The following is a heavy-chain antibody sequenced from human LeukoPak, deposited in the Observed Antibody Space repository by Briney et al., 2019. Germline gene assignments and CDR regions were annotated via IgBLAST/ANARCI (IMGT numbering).Heavy chain of an antibody. CDR1: GGTFSCYA. D-gene: IGHD3-22*01. CDR3: AGASGYSRFGYFDY. Sequence: ASVKVSCKASGGTFSCYAISWVRQAPGQGLEWMGGIIPIFGTANYAQKFQGRVTITADESTSTAYMELSSLRSEDTAVYYCAGASGYSRFGYFDYWGQGTLVTVSS. V-gene: IGHV1-69*13. CDR2: IIPIFGTA. J-gene: IGHJ4*02.